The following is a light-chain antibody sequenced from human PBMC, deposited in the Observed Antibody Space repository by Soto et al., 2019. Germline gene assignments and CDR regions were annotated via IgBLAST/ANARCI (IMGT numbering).Light chain of an antibody. CDR3: QQYNNWPIT. V-gene: IGKV3-15*01. J-gene: IGKJ5*01. CDR2: GAS. Sequence: EIGLTQSPSTLSLSPGERATLSCRASQSVSSHLAWFQQRRGQAPRLLIYGASTRATGIPARFSGSGSGTEFTLTISSLQSEDFEVYYCQQYNNWPITFGQGTRLEIK. CDR1: QSVSSH.